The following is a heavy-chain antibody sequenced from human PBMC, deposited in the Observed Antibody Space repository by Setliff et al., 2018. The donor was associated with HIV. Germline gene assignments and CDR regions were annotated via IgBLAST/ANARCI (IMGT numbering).Heavy chain of an antibody. CDR1: GDTFSNSL. V-gene: IGHV1-69*05. CDR3: ARDTLRQDTLGDYQLDY. J-gene: IGHJ4*02. CDR2: IIPLFGTA. Sequence: GASVKVSCKASGDTFSNSLVTWVRQAPGQGLEWMGGIIPLFGTANYAQKFQGRVTMTTDELMTTAYLELRSLRSDDTAVYYCARDTLRQDTLGDYQLDYWGQGTLVTVSS. D-gene: IGHD4-17*01.